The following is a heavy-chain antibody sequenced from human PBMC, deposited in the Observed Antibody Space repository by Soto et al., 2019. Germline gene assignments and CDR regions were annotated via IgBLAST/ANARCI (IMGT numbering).Heavy chain of an antibody. CDR1: GYSFTSFC. D-gene: IGHD1-26*01. CDR3: ARGLSGSYSHGMDV. V-gene: IGHV5-51*01. Sequence: PGEFLKISCSGSGYSFTSFCSGWVRQMPGKGLEWMGIIYPGDSDTRLSPSFQGQVTISDDKSISTAYLQWSSLKASDTAMYYCARGLSGSYSHGMDVWGQGTTVTVSS. CDR2: IYPGDSDT. J-gene: IGHJ6*02.